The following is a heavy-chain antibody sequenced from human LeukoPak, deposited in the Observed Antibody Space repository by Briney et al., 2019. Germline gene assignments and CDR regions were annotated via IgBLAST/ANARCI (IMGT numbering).Heavy chain of an antibody. D-gene: IGHD6-6*01. V-gene: IGHV1-8*03. J-gene: IGHJ5*02. CDR2: MNPNSGNT. Sequence: ASVKVSCKASGYTFTSYDINWVRQATGQGLEWMGWMNPNSGNTGYAQKFQGRVTITRNTSISTAYMELRSLRSDDTAVYYCARWKAARPGWFDPWGQGTLVTVSS. CDR3: ARWKAARPGWFDP. CDR1: GYTFTSYD.